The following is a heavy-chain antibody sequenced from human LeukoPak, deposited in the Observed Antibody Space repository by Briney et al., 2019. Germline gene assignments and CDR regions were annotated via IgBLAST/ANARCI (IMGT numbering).Heavy chain of an antibody. CDR1: GGSFSGYY. V-gene: IGHV4-34*01. D-gene: IGHD2-2*01. Sequence: SETLSLTCAVYGGSFSGYYWSWIRQPPGKGLEWIGEINQSGSTNYNPSLKSRVTISVDTSKNQFSLKLSSVTAADTAVYYCARQYCSSTRCYPRDGMDVWGQGTTVTVSS. CDR2: INQSGST. CDR3: ARQYCSSTRCYPRDGMDV. J-gene: IGHJ6*02.